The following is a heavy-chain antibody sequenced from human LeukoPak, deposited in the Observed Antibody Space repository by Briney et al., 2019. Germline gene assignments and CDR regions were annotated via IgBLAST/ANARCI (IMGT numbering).Heavy chain of an antibody. D-gene: IGHD1-26*01. V-gene: IGHV3-7*03. CDR3: ARAGNWAFDI. CDR1: GFTFRTYW. CDR2: IKEDGSEK. Sequence: PGGSLRLSCAASGFTFRTYWMTWVRQAPGKGLEWVANIKEDGSEKSYVDSVKGRFTISRDNAKNSLYLQMSSLRAEDTAVYYCARAGNWAFDIWGQGTMVTVSS. J-gene: IGHJ3*02.